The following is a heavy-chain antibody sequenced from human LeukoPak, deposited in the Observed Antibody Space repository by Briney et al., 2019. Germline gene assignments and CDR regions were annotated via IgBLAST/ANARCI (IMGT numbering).Heavy chain of an antibody. D-gene: IGHD2-8*02. V-gene: IGHV4-59*01. CDR3: ARATTAYCTGGICPNFDF. Sequence: SETLSLTCTVSGGSITSYYWNWIRQPPGKGLEWIGYIYYSGTTNFNPSFKSRVTMSVDTSRNHFSLQLSSVTAADTALYYCARATTAYCTGGICPNFDFWGQGTLVTVSS. J-gene: IGHJ4*02. CDR1: GGSITSYY. CDR2: IYYSGTT.